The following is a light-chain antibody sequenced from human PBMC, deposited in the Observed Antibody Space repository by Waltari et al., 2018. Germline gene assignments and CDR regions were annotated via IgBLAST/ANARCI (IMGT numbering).Light chain of an antibody. CDR3: CSYAGSSTFV. J-gene: IGLJ2*01. CDR2: EVS. V-gene: IGLV2-23*02. Sequence: QSALTQPASVSGSPGPSITISCTGTSRDVGSYNLVAWYQQCPGKAPKVMIYEVSKRPSGVSNRFSGSKSGNTASLTISGLQAEDEADYYCCSYAGSSTFVFGGGTKLTVL. CDR1: SRDVGSYNL.